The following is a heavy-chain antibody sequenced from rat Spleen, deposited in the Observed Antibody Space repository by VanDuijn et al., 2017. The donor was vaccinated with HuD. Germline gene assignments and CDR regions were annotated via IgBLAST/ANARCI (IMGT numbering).Heavy chain of an antibody. CDR2: LSPSGDNT. D-gene: IGHD1-9*01. CDR3: ARQAHWYYGYTPYVMDA. V-gene: IGHV5-25*01. J-gene: IGHJ4*01. CDR1: GFTFSDYY. Sequence: EVQLVESDGGLVQPGRSLKLSCTATGFTFSDYYMSWVRQAPTKGLEWVASLSPSGDNTYYRDSVKGRFTISRDNAKSTLYLQMDSLRSEDTATYYCARQAHWYYGYTPYVMDAWGQGASVTVSS.